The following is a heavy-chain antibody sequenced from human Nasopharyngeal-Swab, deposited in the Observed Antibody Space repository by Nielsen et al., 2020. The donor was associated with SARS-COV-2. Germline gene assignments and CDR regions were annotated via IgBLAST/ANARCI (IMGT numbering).Heavy chain of an antibody. Sequence: GESLKISCAASGFTFSTYTMHWVRQAPGKGLAWVAVVSYDGSNKYCADSVKGRFTISRDNSKNSLYLQINSLRVEDTAMYYCARDTYHFWSGYRYFDSWGQGTLVTVSS. CDR2: VSYDGSNK. V-gene: IGHV3-30*04. J-gene: IGHJ4*02. CDR1: GFTFSTYT. CDR3: ARDTYHFWSGYRYFDS. D-gene: IGHD3-3*01.